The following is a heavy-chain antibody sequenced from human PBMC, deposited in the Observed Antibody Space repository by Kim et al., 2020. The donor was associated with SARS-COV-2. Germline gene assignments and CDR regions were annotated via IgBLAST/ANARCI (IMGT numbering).Heavy chain of an antibody. V-gene: IGHV1-2*02. D-gene: IGHD2-2*01. Sequence: ASVKVSCKASGYTFTGYYMHWVRQAPGQGLEWMGWINPNSGGTNYAQKFQGRVTMTRDTSISTAYMELSRLRSDDTAVYYCALVMDCSSTSCYPPPVDYWGQGTLVTVSS. CDR1: GYTFTGYY. CDR3: ALVMDCSSTSCYPPPVDY. J-gene: IGHJ4*02. CDR2: INPNSGGT.